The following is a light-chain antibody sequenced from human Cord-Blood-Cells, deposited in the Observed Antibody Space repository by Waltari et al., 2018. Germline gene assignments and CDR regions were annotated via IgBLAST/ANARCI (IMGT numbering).Light chain of an antibody. CDR1: QDISNY. V-gene: IGKV1-33*01. CDR3: QQYDNLLMYT. CDR2: DAS. Sequence: DIQMIQSPCSLSASVVDRVTITCQASQDISNYLNWYQQKPGKTPKLLIYDASNLETGVPSRFSGSGSGTDFTFTISSLQPEDIATYYCQQYDNLLMYTFGQGTKLEIK. J-gene: IGKJ2*01.